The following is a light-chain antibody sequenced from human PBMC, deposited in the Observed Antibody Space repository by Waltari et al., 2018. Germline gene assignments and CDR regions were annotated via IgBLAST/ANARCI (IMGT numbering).Light chain of an antibody. CDR2: GSS. CDR1: GSNIGAGYD. CDR3: QSYDTSLSVV. J-gene: IGLJ3*02. V-gene: IGLV1-40*01. Sequence: QSVLTQPPSVSGAPGQRVTIPCTGSGSNIGAGYDVHWYQQLPRAAPKLLIYGSSTRPLGVPDRFFGSTSGTSASLAITGLQADDEADYYCQSYDTSLSVVFGGGTKLTVL.